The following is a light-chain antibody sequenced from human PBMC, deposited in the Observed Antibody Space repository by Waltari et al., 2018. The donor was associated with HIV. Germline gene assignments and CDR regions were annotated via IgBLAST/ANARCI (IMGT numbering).Light chain of an antibody. J-gene: IGLJ3*02. CDR3: QTWGTGIQV. Sequence: HLVLTQSPSASASLGASVKLTCTLSSGHTNYAIAWHQQHPEKGPRYLMTLKRDGSHSKGDGIPDRFSGSSSGAERYLIISSLQSEDEADYYCQTWGTGIQVFGGGTKVTVL. V-gene: IGLV4-69*02. CDR2: LKRDGSH. CDR1: SGHTNYA.